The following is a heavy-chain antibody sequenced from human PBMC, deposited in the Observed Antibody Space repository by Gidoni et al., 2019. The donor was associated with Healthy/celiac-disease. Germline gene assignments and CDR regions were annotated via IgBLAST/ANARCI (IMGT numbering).Heavy chain of an antibody. Sequence: QVQLQESGPGLVKPSQTLSLTCTVSGCPISSGGYYWSCIRQHPGKGLEWIGYIYYSGSTYYNPSLKSRVTISVDTSKNQFSLKLSSVTAADTAVYYCARMGSITMIVEGDWFDPWGQGTLVTVSS. J-gene: IGHJ5*02. CDR2: IYYSGST. CDR1: GCPISSGGYY. CDR3: ARMGSITMIVEGDWFDP. D-gene: IGHD3-22*01. V-gene: IGHV4-31*03.